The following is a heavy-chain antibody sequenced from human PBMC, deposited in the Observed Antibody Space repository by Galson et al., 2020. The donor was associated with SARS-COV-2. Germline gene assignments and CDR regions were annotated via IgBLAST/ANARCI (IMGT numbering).Heavy chain of an antibody. V-gene: IGHV3-33*01. CDR2: IWYDGSNK. CDR1: GFTFSSYG. J-gene: IGHJ6*02. CDR3: AREGAALTGGMGV. D-gene: IGHD1-26*01. Sequence: GGSLRLSCAASGFTFSSYGMHWVRQAPGKGLEWVAVIWYDGSNKYYADSVKGRFTISRDNSKNTLYLQMNSLRAEDTAVYYCAREGAALTGGMGVWGQGTTVTVSS.